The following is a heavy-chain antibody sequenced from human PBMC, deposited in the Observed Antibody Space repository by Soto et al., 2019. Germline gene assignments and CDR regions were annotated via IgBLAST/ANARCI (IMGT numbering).Heavy chain of an antibody. Sequence: QVQLQQWGAGLLKPSETLSLTCAVDGGSFSGYYWSWLRQPPGKVLERIGEINHSGSTNYTPSLKRRVTISVDTSKNQFSLKLSSVTAADTAVYYCARCPGDYSNHQVFCGQGTLETVSS. CDR2: INHSGST. CDR1: GGSFSGYY. V-gene: IGHV4-34*01. CDR3: ARCPGDYSNHQVF. J-gene: IGHJ4*02. D-gene: IGHD4-4*01.